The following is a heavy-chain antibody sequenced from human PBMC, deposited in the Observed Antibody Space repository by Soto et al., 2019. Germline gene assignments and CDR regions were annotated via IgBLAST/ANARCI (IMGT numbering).Heavy chain of an antibody. J-gene: IGHJ6*02. CDR2: IKPNSGGT. CDR3: ARGTRYSYGLQSYYYYYGMDV. D-gene: IGHD5-18*01. V-gene: IGHV1-2*04. Sequence: ASVKVSCKASGYTFTGYYMNWVRQAPGQGLEWMGWIKPNSGGTNYAQKFQGWVTMTRDTSISTAYMELSRLRSDDTAVYYCARGTRYSYGLQSYYYYYGMDVWGQGTTVTVSS. CDR1: GYTFTGYY.